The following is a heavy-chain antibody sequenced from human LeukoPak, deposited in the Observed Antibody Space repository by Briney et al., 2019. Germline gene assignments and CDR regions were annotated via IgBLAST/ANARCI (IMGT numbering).Heavy chain of an antibody. CDR3: AKGPLRGTAAAIDY. J-gene: IGHJ4*02. CDR2: ISYDGRNK. V-gene: IGHV3-30*18. D-gene: IGHD2-2*01. Sequence: PGGSLRLSCAAPGFTFNNYGMHWVRQAPGKGLEWVAVISYDGRNKHYPDSVKGRFTISRDISTDTLWLQMDSLRTEDTAVYYCAKGPLRGTAAAIDYWGQGTLATVSS. CDR1: GFTFNNYG.